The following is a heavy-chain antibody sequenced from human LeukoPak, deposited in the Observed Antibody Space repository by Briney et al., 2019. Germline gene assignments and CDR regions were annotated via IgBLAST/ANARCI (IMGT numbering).Heavy chain of an antibody. CDR3: ARHSSGWYYNWFDP. J-gene: IGHJ5*02. V-gene: IGHV3-66*04. CDR2: IYSGGRT. CDR1: GFIASSIY. D-gene: IGHD6-19*01. Sequence: GRSLRPSCAASGFIASSIYTSWVRQAPGKGLEWVSVIYSGGRTYYAAAVKGRFTISSNNTKNTLFRQMNSLSAEDTAVYYCARHSSGWYYNWFDPWGQGTLVTVSS.